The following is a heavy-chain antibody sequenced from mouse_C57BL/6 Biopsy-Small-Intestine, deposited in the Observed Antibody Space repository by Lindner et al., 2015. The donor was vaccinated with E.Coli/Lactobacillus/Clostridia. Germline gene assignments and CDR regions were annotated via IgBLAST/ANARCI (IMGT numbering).Heavy chain of an antibody. CDR1: GDIFSSYT. V-gene: IGHV1-53*01. CDR2: IIPMSDVA. CDR3: ARGAQPGQTLNPFDI. J-gene: IGHJ1*01. D-gene: IGHD3-3*01. Sequence: SVKVSCKASGDIFSSYTITWVRRAPGHGLEWMGRIIPMSDVANYAQKFQDRVTLTADKSTNTAHMELTNLTPEDTAVYYCARGAQPGQTLNPFDIWGQGTMVSVSS.